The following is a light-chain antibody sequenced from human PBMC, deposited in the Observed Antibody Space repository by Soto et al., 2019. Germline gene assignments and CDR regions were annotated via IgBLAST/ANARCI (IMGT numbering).Light chain of an antibody. CDR2: SNN. V-gene: IGLV1-44*01. J-gene: IGLJ2*01. CDR1: SSNIGSNT. Sequence: QSVLTQPPSASGTPGQRCTISCSGSSSNIGSNTVNWYQQLPGTAPKLLIYSNNQRPSGVPDRFSGSKSGTSASLAISGLQAEDEADYDCAAWDDSLNGPVFGGGTKLTVL. CDR3: AAWDDSLNGPV.